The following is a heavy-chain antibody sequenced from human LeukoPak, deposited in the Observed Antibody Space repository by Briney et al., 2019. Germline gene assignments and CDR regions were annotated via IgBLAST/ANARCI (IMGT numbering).Heavy chain of an antibody. J-gene: IGHJ4*02. CDR3: VRDSDDYYWALDF. Sequence: SQTLSLTCAISGDSVSNNIATWNWVRQSPSRGLEWLGRTYYRSRWGNDYAISVKGRITINPDTSRNQFSLQLNSVTPEDTAVYYCVRDSDDYYWALDFWGQGTPVTASS. D-gene: IGHD3-10*01. V-gene: IGHV6-1*01. CDR2: TYYRSRWGN. CDR1: GDSVSNNIAT.